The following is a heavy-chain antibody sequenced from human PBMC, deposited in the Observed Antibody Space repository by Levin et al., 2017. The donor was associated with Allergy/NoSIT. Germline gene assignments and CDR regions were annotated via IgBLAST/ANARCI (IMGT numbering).Heavy chain of an antibody. V-gene: IGHV3-23*01. J-gene: IGHJ4*02. D-gene: IGHD3-22*01. CDR3: AKPTYYYDY. CDR1: GFTFSNYA. Sequence: GGSLRLSCAASGFTFSNYAMSWVRQAPGKGLEWVSAISGSGGNTYYADSVKGRFTISRDNSKNTLYLQMSSLRAEDTAVYYCAKPTYYYDYWGQGTLVTVSS. CDR2: ISGSGGNT.